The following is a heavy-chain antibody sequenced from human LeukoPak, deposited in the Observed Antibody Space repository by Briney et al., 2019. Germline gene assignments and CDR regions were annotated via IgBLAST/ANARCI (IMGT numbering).Heavy chain of an antibody. J-gene: IGHJ4*02. CDR3: AREDYYDSSGYPPFDY. CDR2: ISSSSTI. V-gene: IGHV3-48*04. Sequence: GGSLSLSCAASGFTFSSYSMNWVRQAPGKGLEWVSYISSSSTIYYADSVKGRFTISRDNAKNSLYLQMNSLRAVDTAVYYCAREDYYDSSGYPPFDYWGQGTLVTVSS. D-gene: IGHD3-22*01. CDR1: GFTFSSYS.